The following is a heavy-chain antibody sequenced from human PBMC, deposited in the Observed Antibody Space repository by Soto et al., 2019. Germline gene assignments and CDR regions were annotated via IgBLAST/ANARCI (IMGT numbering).Heavy chain of an antibody. Sequence: GASVKVSCKASGYTFTSYGISWVRQAPGQGLEWMGWISAYNGNTNYAQKLQGRVTMTTDTSTSTAYMELRSLRSDDTAVYYCARYPKRGDIVVVPAATCLHYYYYGMDVWRQATTVTVSS. J-gene: IGHJ6*02. CDR1: GYTFTSYG. V-gene: IGHV1-18*04. D-gene: IGHD2-2*01. CDR3: ARYPKRGDIVVVPAATCLHYYYYGMDV. CDR2: ISAYNGNT.